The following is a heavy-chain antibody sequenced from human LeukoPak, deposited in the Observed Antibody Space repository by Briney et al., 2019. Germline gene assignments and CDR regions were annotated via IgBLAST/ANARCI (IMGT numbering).Heavy chain of an antibody. Sequence: PGGSLRLSCAASGFTFSSYAMSWVRQAPGKGLEWVADINQNGGQGYYVDSVKGRFTLSRDNAKNSLFLQLNSLRAEDTAVYYCVKNSGWYCLDYWGQGITVIVSS. CDR3: VKNSGWYCLDY. CDR2: INQNGGQG. V-gene: IGHV3-7*03. D-gene: IGHD6-13*01. CDR1: GFTFSSYA. J-gene: IGHJ4*02.